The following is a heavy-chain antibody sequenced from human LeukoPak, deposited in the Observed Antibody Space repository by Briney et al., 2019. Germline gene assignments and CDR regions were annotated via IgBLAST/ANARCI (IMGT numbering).Heavy chain of an antibody. CDR1: RFSISTYW. D-gene: IGHD7-27*01. J-gene: IGHJ5*02. V-gene: IGHV3-7*01. Sequence: GGSLRLSCAASRFSISTYWMSWVRQAPGKGLEWVANIKEDGSEKYYVDSVKGRFTISRDNAKNSLYLQTNSLRAEDSAVYYCVRDPALGVSWGQGTLVIVSS. CDR3: VRDPALGVS. CDR2: IKEDGSEK.